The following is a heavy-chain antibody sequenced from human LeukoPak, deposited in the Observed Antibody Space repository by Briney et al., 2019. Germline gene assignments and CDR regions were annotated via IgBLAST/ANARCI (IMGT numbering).Heavy chain of an antibody. V-gene: IGHV4-4*02. J-gene: IGHJ4*02. Sequence: PSGILSLTCAVSGGSISSSYWWCWVRQPPGKGLEWIGEIYHSVRTNYNQSLKSRVAMSVDKSKSQFSLMLSSVTAADTAVYFCAKWATGIVYWGQGILVTVSS. CDR1: GGSISSSYW. CDR3: AKWATGIVY. CDR2: IYHSVRT. D-gene: IGHD2-8*01.